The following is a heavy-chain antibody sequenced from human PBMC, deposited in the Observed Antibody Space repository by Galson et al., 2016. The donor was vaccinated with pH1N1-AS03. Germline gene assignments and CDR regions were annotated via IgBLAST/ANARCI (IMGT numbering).Heavy chain of an antibody. CDR2: IIPLSGTT. CDR3: TRDGAAHDYYYYGMDV. J-gene: IGHJ6*02. D-gene: IGHD6-6*01. Sequence: SVKVSCKASGGTFATFAVSWVRQARGQGLEWMGGIIPLSGTTNYAQKFQGRLTITADDSTGTASMELSSLTSDDTAVYYCTRDGAAHDYYYYGMDVWGQGTTVTVSS. V-gene: IGHV1-69*13. CDR1: GGTFATFA.